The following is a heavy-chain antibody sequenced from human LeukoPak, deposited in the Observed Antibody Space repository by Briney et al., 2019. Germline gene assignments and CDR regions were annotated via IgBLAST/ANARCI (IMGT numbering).Heavy chain of an antibody. CDR1: GFSFSSHS. J-gene: IGHJ4*02. CDR3: ARTPYDFWSASYSYYFDY. D-gene: IGHD3-3*01. CDR2: ISSSTTTI. Sequence: GGSLRLSCAASGFSFSSHSMNWVRQAPGKGLEWVSYISSSTTTIYYADSVKGRFTISRDNAKNSLYLQMNSLRAEDTAVFYCARTPYDFWSASYSYYFDYWGQGTLVTVSS. V-gene: IGHV3-48*01.